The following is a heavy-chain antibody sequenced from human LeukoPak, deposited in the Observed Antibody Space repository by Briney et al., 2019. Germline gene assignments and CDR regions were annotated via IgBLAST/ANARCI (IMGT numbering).Heavy chain of an antibody. V-gene: IGHV4-59*01. CDR1: GGSITSDY. CDR2: FYYSGST. Sequence: SETLSLTCTVSGGSITSDYWTWIRQSPGKGLEWIGYFYYSGSTQHSPALKSRVSISGDTSKNQFFLRLTSLTAADTAVYYCARVGGSGSYYYAMDVWGQGTTVTVSS. CDR3: ARVGGSGSYYYAMDV. D-gene: IGHD3-10*01. J-gene: IGHJ6*02.